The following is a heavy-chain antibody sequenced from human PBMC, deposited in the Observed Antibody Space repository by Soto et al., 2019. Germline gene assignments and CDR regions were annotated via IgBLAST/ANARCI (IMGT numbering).Heavy chain of an antibody. J-gene: IGHJ5*02. CDR2: ISYDGSNK. Sequence: PGGSLRLSCVASGFIFSDYSMTWMRQAPGGGLEWVAVISYDGSNKYYADSVKGRFTISRDNSKNTLYLQMNSLRAEDTAVYYCARPRLGQLERQISNWFDPWGQGTLVTVSS. D-gene: IGHD1-1*01. CDR3: ARPRLGQLERQISNWFDP. V-gene: IGHV3-30-3*01. CDR1: GFIFSDYS.